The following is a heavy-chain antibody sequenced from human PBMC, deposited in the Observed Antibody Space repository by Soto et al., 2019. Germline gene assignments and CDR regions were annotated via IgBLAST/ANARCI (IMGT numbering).Heavy chain of an antibody. CDR1: GGSISSSSYY. J-gene: IGHJ4*02. Sequence: QLQLQESGPGLVKPSDTLSLTCTVSGGSISSSSYYWGWIRQPPGKGLEWIGSIYYSGSTYYNPSRMSRVTISVVTSKNQFSLKLSSVTAADTAVYYCARSLITMVPGADWGQGTLVTVSS. CDR3: ARSLITMVPGAD. V-gene: IGHV4-39*01. D-gene: IGHD3-10*01. CDR2: IYYSGST.